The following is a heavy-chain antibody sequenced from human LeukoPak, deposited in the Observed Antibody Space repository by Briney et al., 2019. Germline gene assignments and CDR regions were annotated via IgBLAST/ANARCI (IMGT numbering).Heavy chain of an antibody. CDR1: GYTFSSDW. J-gene: IGHJ3*02. V-gene: IGHV3-7*01. Sequence: GGSLRLSCAASGYTFSSDWMTWVLQAPGKGLEWVANIKHDGSKKYYVDSVKGRFTISTDTAKNSLYLQMDSLRAEDTAVYYCSRDFNPLYSGTYYDAFDIWGQGTMVTVSS. D-gene: IGHD1-26*01. CDR3: SRDFNPLYSGTYYDAFDI. CDR2: IKHDGSKK.